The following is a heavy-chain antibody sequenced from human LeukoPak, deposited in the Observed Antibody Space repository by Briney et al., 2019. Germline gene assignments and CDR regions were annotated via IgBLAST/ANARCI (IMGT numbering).Heavy chain of an antibody. CDR3: VRIPNSANFPNWFDP. CDR1: GFTFSSST. CDR2: ISSSSDYI. Sequence: PGGSLRLSCAASGFTFSSSTMNWVRQAPGKGLEWVSSISSSSDYIYDADSVKGRFTISRDNAKNSLYLQMNSLRAEDTALYYCVRIPNSANFPNWFDPLGQGTLVTVSS. J-gene: IGHJ5*02. D-gene: IGHD4/OR15-4a*01. V-gene: IGHV3-21*01.